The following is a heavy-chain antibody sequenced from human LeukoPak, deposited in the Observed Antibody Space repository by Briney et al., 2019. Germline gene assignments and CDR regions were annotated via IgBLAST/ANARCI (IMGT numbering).Heavy chain of an antibody. CDR1: GGSISSSSYY. V-gene: IGHV4-39*07. CDR3: ASGPFWYFDL. Sequence: PSETLSPTCTVSGGSISSSSYYWGWVRQPPGKGLEWIGSMHYSGSTYYNPSLKSRVTMSVDTSKNQFSLKLSSVTAADTAVYYCASGPFWYFDLWGRGTLVTVSS. J-gene: IGHJ2*01. CDR2: MHYSGST.